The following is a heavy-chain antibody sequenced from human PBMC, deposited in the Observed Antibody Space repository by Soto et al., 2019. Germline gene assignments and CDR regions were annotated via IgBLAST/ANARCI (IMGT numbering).Heavy chain of an antibody. D-gene: IGHD3-16*01. Sequence: SETLSLTCAVYGGSFSGYYWSWIRQPPGKGLEWIGEINHSGSTNYNPSLKSRVTISVDTSKNQFSLKLSSVTAADTAVYYCARPLVGEGRLYYGMDVWGQGTTVTVSS. V-gene: IGHV4-34*01. CDR1: GGSFSGYY. J-gene: IGHJ6*02. CDR2: INHSGST. CDR3: ARPLVGEGRLYYGMDV.